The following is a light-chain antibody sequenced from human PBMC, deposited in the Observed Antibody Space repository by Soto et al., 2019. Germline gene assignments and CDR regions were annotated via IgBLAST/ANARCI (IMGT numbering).Light chain of an antibody. Sequence: EIVMTQSPATLSVSPGERATLSCRASQSVSANLAWYQQKPGQAPRLLIYGASTRATGIPARFSGSGSGTEFTLTISRLEPEDFAVYYCQHYGTSSWTFGQGTKVDIK. J-gene: IGKJ1*01. CDR1: QSVSAN. V-gene: IGKV3-15*01. CDR2: GAS. CDR3: QHYGTSSWT.